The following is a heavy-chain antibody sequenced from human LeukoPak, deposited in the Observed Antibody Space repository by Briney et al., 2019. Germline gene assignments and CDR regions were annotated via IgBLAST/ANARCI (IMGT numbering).Heavy chain of an antibody. D-gene: IGHD1-26*01. CDR1: GFTFRDYA. J-gene: IGHJ4*02. CDR3: TRGIVGAKDDY. V-gene: IGHV3-49*03. Sequence: GGSLRLSCTASGFTFRDYAMSWFRQAPGKGLEWVGFIRSKAYGGTTEYAASVKGRFTISRDDSKSIAYLQMNSLKTEDTAVYYCTRGIVGAKDDYWGQGTLVTVSS. CDR2: IRSKAYGGTT.